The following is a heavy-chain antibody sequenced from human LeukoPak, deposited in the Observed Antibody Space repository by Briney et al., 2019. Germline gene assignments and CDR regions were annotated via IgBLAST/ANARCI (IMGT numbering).Heavy chain of an antibody. CDR1: GGSFSGYY. CDR2: INHSGST. J-gene: IGHJ6*03. Sequence: SETLSLTCAVYGGSFSGYYWSWIRQPPGKGLEWIGEINHSGSTNYNPSLKSRVTISVDTSKNQFSLKLSSVTAADTAVYYCARSISYYYYYYMDVWAKGTTVTVSS. V-gene: IGHV4-34*01. CDR3: ARSISYYYYYYMDV.